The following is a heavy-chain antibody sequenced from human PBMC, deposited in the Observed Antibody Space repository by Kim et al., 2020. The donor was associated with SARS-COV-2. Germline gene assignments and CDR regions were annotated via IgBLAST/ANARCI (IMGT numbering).Heavy chain of an antibody. J-gene: IGHJ3*02. V-gene: IGHV2-70*01. D-gene: IGHD6-13*01. CDR3: ARTLAAAGHDSFDI. Sequence: STSLKTRLTISKDTSKNQVVLIMTNMDPVDTATYYCARTLAAAGHDSFDIWGQGTMVTVSS.